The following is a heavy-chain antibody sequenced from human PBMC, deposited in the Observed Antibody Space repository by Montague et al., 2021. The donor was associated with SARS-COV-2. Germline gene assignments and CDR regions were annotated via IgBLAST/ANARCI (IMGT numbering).Heavy chain of an antibody. V-gene: IGHV4-39*01. D-gene: IGHD3-16*01. J-gene: IGHJ5*02. CDR3: VRRSRLQLGELTPIDP. Sequence: SETLSLTCTVSGDSMNSNSDDWGWIRQPPGKGLEWIGTMYDSGSHYYNPTLKSRASIFVDTSSNQFFLKLNSVTAADTAVYYCVRRSRLQLGELTPIDPWGQGTLVTVSS. CDR2: MYDSGSH. CDR1: GDSMNSNSDD.